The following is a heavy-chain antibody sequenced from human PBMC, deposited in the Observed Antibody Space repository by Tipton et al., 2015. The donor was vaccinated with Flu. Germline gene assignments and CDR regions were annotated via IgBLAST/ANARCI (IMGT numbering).Heavy chain of an antibody. V-gene: IGHV3-33*01. Sequence: SLRLSCAASGFTFSSYAMHWVRQAPGKGLEWVAGIWYDGSNKYYADSVKGRFTISRDNSKNTLYLQMNSLRVEDTSVYCCARDRDGALDYWGQGILVTVSS. CDR1: GFTFSSYA. CDR2: IWYDGSNK. D-gene: IGHD4-17*01. J-gene: IGHJ4*02. CDR3: ARDRDGALDY.